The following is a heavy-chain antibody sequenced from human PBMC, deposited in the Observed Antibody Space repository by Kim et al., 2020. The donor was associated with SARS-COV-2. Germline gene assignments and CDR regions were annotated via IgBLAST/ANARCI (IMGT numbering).Heavy chain of an antibody. V-gene: IGHV3-49*04. CDR2: IRSKANGGTT. Sequence: GGSLRLPCTASGFTFGDYAMSWVRQAPGKGLEWVGFIRSKANGGTTEYAASVKGRFTISRDDSKSIAYLQMNSLKTEDTAVYYCTRDRGEVYYYYYGMDVWGQGTTVTVSS. CDR1: GFTFGDYA. CDR3: TRDRGEVYYYYYGMDV. J-gene: IGHJ6*02.